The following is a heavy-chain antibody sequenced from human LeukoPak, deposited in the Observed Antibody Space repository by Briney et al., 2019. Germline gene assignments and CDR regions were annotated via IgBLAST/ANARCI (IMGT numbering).Heavy chain of an antibody. D-gene: IGHD2-15*01. Sequence: SETLSLTCTVSGGSISSYYWSWIRQPPGKGLEWIGYIYYSGSTNYNPSLKSRVTISVDTSKNQFSLKLSSVTAADTAVYYCARVGPPYCSGGSCYFGVPMDVWGKGTTVTISS. J-gene: IGHJ6*03. CDR1: GGSISSYY. V-gene: IGHV4-59*01. CDR2: IYYSGST. CDR3: ARVGPPYCSGGSCYFGVPMDV.